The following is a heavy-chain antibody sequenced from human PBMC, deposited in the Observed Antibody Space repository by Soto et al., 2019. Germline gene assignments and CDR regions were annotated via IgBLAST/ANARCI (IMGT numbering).Heavy chain of an antibody. D-gene: IGHD2-15*01. Sequence: SETLSLTCRVSGGSISGYYWSWIRQPPGKGLEWIGEINHSGRTNYNPSLKSRVTISVDTSKNQFSLKLSSVTAADTAVYYCAGRYCSGGSCYLGAFDIWGQGTMVTVSS. CDR1: GGSISGYY. J-gene: IGHJ3*02. CDR2: INHSGRT. CDR3: AGRYCSGGSCYLGAFDI. V-gene: IGHV4-34*01.